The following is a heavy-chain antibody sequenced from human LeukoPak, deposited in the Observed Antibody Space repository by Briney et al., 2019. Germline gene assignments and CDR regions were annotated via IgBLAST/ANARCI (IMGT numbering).Heavy chain of an antibody. Sequence: SETLSLTCTVSGGSISSSSYYWGWIRQPPGKGLEWIGSIYYSGSTYYNPSLKSRVTISVDTSKNQFSLKLSSVTAADTAVYYCARQLSSWYPYYYYYMDVWGKGTTVTISS. V-gene: IGHV4-39*01. D-gene: IGHD6-13*01. J-gene: IGHJ6*03. CDR1: GGSISSSSYY. CDR3: ARQLSSWYPYYYYYMDV. CDR2: IYYSGST.